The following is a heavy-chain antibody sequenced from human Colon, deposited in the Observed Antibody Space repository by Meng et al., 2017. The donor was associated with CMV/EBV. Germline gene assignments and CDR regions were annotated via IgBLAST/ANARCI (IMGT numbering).Heavy chain of an antibody. CDR2: ISGSGGST. V-gene: IGHV3-23*01. Sequence: GESLKISCAASGFTFSSYAMSWVRQAPGKGLEWVSAISGSGGSTYYADSVKGRFTISRDNSKNTLYLQMNNLRAEDTAVYYCAKRLLYGGYSSRYFDYWGQGTLVTVSS. CDR1: GFTFSSYA. D-gene: IGHD6-13*01. J-gene: IGHJ4*02. CDR3: AKRLLYGGYSSRYFDY.